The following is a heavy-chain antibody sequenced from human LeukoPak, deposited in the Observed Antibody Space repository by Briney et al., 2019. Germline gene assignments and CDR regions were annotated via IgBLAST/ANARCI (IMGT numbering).Heavy chain of an antibody. CDR1: GSTFSSSW. Sequence: GGSLRLSCAASGSTFSSSWMHWVHQAPGKGLVWVSRITRDGSSTTYADSVKGRFTTSRDNAKNTLYLQMDSLRDDDTAVYYCARDPGYESWSPFWGGMDVWGNGTTVTVSS. J-gene: IGHJ6*04. D-gene: IGHD3-16*01. V-gene: IGHV3-74*01. CDR3: ARDPGYESWSPFWGGMDV. CDR2: ITRDGSST.